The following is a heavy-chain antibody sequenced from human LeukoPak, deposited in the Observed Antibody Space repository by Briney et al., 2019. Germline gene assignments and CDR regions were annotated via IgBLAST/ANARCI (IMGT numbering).Heavy chain of an antibody. CDR1: GFTFSSYG. D-gene: IGHD6-13*01. CDR2: VNTDGSTT. CDR3: MRVSAAGTSPDY. J-gene: IGHJ4*02. V-gene: IGHV3-74*01. Sequence: PGGSLRLSCAASGFTFSSYGMHWVRQAPGKGLVWVSRVNTDGSTTTYADSVKGRFTISRENAKNTLYLQMNRLRAEDTAVYYCMRVSAAGTSPDYWGEGTLVTVSS.